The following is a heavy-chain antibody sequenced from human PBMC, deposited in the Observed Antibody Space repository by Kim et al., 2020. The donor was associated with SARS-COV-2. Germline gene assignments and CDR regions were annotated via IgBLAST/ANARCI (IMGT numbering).Heavy chain of an antibody. Sequence: THCNPSLKSRVTMSVATSKNQFSLQRSAVTAADTAVYYCAREIVYYDMDVWGKGTTVTVSS. D-gene: IGHD1-26*01. CDR3: AREIVYYDMDV. V-gene: IGHV4-4*07. CDR2: T. J-gene: IGHJ6*03.